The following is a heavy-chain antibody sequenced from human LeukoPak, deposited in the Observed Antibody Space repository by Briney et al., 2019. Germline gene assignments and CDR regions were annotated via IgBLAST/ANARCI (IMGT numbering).Heavy chain of an antibody. V-gene: IGHV4-4*07. Sequence: SETLSLTCTVSGGSISSYYWSWLQQPAGKGLEWIGRIYTSWRNNYNPSLKSRVTMSVDTSKIQFSLKLSSVTAADTAVYYGARDSDILTGPNWFDPWGQGTLVTVSS. D-gene: IGHD3-9*01. J-gene: IGHJ5*02. CDR2: IYTSWRN. CDR1: GGSISSYY. CDR3: ARDSDILTGPNWFDP.